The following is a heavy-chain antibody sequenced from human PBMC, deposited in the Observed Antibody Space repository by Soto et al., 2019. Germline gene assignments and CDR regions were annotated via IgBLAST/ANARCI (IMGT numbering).Heavy chain of an antibody. CDR3: AKTLGYCTSSSCSREFYYYYGMDV. Sequence: GGSLRLSCAASGFTFSSYGMHWVRQAPGKGLEWVAVISYDGGNKYYADSVKGRFTLSRDNPKNTVFLQMNSLRAEDTAVYYCAKTLGYCTSSSCSREFYYYYGMDVWGQGTTVTVSS. J-gene: IGHJ6*02. D-gene: IGHD2-2*01. V-gene: IGHV3-30*18. CDR1: GFTFSSYG. CDR2: ISYDGGNK.